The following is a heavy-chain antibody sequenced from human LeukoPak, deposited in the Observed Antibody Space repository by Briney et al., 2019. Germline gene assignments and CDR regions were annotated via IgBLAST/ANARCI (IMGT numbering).Heavy chain of an antibody. CDR2: ISSRGDNT. V-gene: IGHV3-23*01. Sequence: GGSLRLSCAASGFTFTNYAMSWVRQAPGKGLEWVSDISSRGDNTYYADSVKGRFSISRDNSQNTQNLQMNSLRAEDTAIYYCAKAYHYGAGSSFDYWGQGILVTVSS. CDR1: GFTFTNYA. CDR3: AKAYHYGAGSSFDY. J-gene: IGHJ4*02. D-gene: IGHD3-10*01.